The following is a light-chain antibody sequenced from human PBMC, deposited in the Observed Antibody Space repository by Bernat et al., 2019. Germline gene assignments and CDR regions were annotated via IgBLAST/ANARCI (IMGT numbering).Light chain of an antibody. J-gene: IGKJ4*01. Sequence: DIQMTQSPSSLSASVGDRVIVSCWASQSITNYLNWYQHRPGKAPKLLIYAASILQSGVPSRFSGRGSGTDFTLTISSLQPEDFATYYCQQSYSIPRAFGGGTKVEI. V-gene: IGKV1-39*01. CDR1: QSITNY. CDR3: QQSYSIPRA. CDR2: AAS.